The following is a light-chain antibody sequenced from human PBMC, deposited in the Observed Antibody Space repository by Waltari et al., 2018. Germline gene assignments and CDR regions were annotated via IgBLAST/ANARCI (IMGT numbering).Light chain of an antibody. J-gene: IGKJ5*01. CDR1: QSLVHRGGNTY. CDR3: MQGTHWPYT. CDR2: KVS. Sequence: DAVLTQSPLSLPATLVQPASISCQSSQSLVHRGGNTYLNWFQQRPGQSPRRLIYKVSTRDSGVPDRFSGSGSGTDFTLKISRVEAEDFGVYYCMQGTHWPYTFGQGTRLEIK. V-gene: IGKV2-30*02.